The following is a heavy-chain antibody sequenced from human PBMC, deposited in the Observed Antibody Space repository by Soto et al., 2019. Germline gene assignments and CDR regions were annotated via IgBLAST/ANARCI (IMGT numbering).Heavy chain of an antibody. V-gene: IGHV3-23*01. J-gene: IGHJ6*02. D-gene: IGHD2-21*01. Sequence: EVQLLESGGGLIQPGGSLRLSCATSGLTFSSHTMSWVRQAPGRGLEWVSGISGSGDSSYYADSVKGRFSISRDNSMNTMSLQMNRLRAEDTAIYFCAKSDCGTIGCRLMDVWGQGTTVSVSS. CDR1: GLTFSSHT. CDR2: ISGSGDSS. CDR3: AKSDCGTIGCRLMDV.